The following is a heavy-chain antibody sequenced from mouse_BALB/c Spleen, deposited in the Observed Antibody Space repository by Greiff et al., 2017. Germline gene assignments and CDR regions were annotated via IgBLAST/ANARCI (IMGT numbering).Heavy chain of an antibody. CDR3: ASYYGSSLYAMDY. Sequence: VKLVESGPGLVAPSQSLSITCTVSGFSLTSYGVHWVRQPPGKGLEWLGVIWAGGSTNYNSALMSRLSISKDNSKSQVFLKMNSLQTDDTAMYYCASYYGSSLYAMDYWGQGTSVTVSS. D-gene: IGHD1-1*01. V-gene: IGHV2-9*02. CDR2: IWAGGST. J-gene: IGHJ4*01. CDR1: GFSLTSYG.